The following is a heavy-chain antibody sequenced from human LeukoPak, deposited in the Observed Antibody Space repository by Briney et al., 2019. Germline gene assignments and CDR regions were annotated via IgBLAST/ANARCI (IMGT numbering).Heavy chain of an antibody. V-gene: IGHV4-39*02. J-gene: IGHJ3*02. D-gene: IGHD3-22*01. CDR3: ARDAPYYYDSSI. Sequence: SETLSLTCTVSGGSISSSSYYWGWIRQPPGKGLEWIGSIYYSGSTYYNPSLKSRVTISVDTSKNQFSLKLSSVTAADTAVYYCARDAPYYYDSSIWGQGTMVTVSS. CDR1: GGSISSSSYY. CDR2: IYYSGST.